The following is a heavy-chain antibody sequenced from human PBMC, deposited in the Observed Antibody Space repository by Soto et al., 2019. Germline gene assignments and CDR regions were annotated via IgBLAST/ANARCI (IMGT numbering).Heavy chain of an antibody. J-gene: IGHJ3*02. V-gene: IGHV1-18*01. CDR1: GYTFTSYG. CDR2: ISAYNGNT. Sequence: ASVKVSCKASGYTFTSYGISWVRQAPGQGLEWMGWISAYNGNTNYAQKLQGRVTMTTDTSTSTAYMELRSLRSDDTAVYYCARGPYGDYAGDAFDIWGQGTMVTVSS. CDR3: ARGPYGDYAGDAFDI. D-gene: IGHD4-17*01.